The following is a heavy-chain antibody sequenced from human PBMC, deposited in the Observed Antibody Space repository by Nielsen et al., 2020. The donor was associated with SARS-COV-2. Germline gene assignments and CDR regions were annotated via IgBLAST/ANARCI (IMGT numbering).Heavy chain of an antibody. Sequence: ASVKVSCKASGYTFTGYYMHWVRQAPGQGLEWMGWINPNSGGTNYAQKFQGRVTMTRDTSISTAYMELSSLRSEDTAVYYCARDGGITIFGVVLVGYYYGMDVWGQGTTVTVSS. V-gene: IGHV1-2*02. CDR1: GYTFTGYY. CDR2: INPNSGGT. CDR3: ARDGGITIFGVVLVGYYYGMDV. D-gene: IGHD3-3*01. J-gene: IGHJ6*02.